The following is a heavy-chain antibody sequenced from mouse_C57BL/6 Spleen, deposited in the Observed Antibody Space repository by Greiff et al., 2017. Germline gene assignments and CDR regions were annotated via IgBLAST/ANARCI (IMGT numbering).Heavy chain of an antibody. J-gene: IGHJ2*01. D-gene: IGHD1-1*01. Sequence: VQLQQPGAELVRPGSSVKLSCKASGYTFTSYWMDWVKQRPGQGLEWIGNIYPSDSETHYNQKFKDKATLTVDKSSSTAYMQRSSLTSEDSAVYYCARSGGSSYNYFDYWGQGTTLTVSS. CDR3: ARSGGSSYNYFDY. CDR2: IYPSDSET. V-gene: IGHV1-61*01. CDR1: GYTFTSYW.